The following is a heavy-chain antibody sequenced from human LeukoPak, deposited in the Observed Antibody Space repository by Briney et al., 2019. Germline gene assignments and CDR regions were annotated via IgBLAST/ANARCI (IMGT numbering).Heavy chain of an antibody. J-gene: IGHJ5*02. CDR3: AKHQGAYRYGYRASFDP. D-gene: IGHD5-18*01. CDR2: ISGSCWST. V-gene: IGHV3-23*01. CDR1: GFTFSSYA. Sequence: GSLRLSCSASGFTFSSYAMSWVRQAPGKGLEWVSAISGSCWSTYYAHSVKGRFTISRDNSKNTLYMQMNSLRAEDTAVYYCAKHQGAYRYGYRASFDPWGQGTLVTVSS.